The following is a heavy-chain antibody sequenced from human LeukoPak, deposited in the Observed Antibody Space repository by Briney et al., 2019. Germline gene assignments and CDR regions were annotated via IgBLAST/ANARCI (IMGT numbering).Heavy chain of an antibody. CDR1: GGSISSYY. CDR2: IYYSGST. J-gene: IGHJ6*04. V-gene: IGHV4-59*01. Sequence: SETLSLTCTVPGGSISSYYWSWIRQPPGKGLEWIGYIYYSGSTNYNPSLKSRVTISVDTSKNQFSLKLSSVTAADTAVYYCAREGAAGGMDVWGKGTTVTVSS. CDR3: AREGAAGGMDV. D-gene: IGHD6-13*01.